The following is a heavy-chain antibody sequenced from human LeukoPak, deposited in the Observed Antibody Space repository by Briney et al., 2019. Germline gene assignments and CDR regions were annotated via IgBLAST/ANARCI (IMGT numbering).Heavy chain of an antibody. CDR1: GGSINSGAHF. V-gene: IGHV4-31*03. J-gene: IGHJ6*03. Sequence: SETLSLTCTVSGGSINSGAHFWSWIRQHPGKGLEWIGYIYYSGSTHYNPSLKSRISMSVDAPKNQFSLKLTSVTAADTAVYYCARDGGGYTYGGDYYYYMDVWGKGTTVTVSS. CDR3: ARDGGGYTYGGDYYYYMDV. CDR2: IYYSGST. D-gene: IGHD5-18*01.